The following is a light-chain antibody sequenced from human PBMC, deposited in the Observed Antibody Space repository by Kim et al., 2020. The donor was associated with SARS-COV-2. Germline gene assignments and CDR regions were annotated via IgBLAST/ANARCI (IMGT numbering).Light chain of an antibody. CDR2: ADD. J-gene: IGLJ2*01. CDR3: QSYNRDNVL. Sequence: TVAIPCTRRIGSIDDHYVQWYQQRPGGVPTTVIYADDQRPSGVSDRFSGSIDNSSNSASLPISGLRTEDEADYYCQSYNRDNVLFGGGTQLTVL. V-gene: IGLV6-57*03. CDR1: IGSIDDHY.